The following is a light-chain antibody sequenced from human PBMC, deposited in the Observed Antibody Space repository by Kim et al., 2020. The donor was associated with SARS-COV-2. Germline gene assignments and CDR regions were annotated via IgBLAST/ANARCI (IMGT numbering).Light chain of an antibody. CDR3: QSYDSGLSCPKYV. J-gene: IGLJ1*01. CDR1: SSNIGTGYD. Sequence: QSVLTQPPSVSGAPGQRVTISCTGSSSNIGTGYDVHWYQQFPGTAPKLLIYADNNRPSGVPDRFSGSKSGTSASLTITGLQAEDEAEYYCQSYDSGLSCPKYVFGAGTKVTVL. CDR2: ADN. V-gene: IGLV1-40*01.